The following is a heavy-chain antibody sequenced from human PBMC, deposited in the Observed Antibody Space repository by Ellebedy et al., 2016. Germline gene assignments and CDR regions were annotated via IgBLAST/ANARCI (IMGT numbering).Heavy chain of an antibody. CDR2: ISGSSRTI. V-gene: IGHV3-48*04. CDR1: GFTFSSYS. CDR3: ARAPGLEGAPRDPDY. J-gene: IGHJ4*02. D-gene: IGHD3-16*01. Sequence: GGSLRLSXAASGFTFSSYSMNWVRQAPGKGLEWVSYISGSSRTIYYAGSVRGRFTISRDNAKNSLYLQMNSLRAEDTAVYYCARAPGLEGAPRDPDYWGQGTLVTVSS.